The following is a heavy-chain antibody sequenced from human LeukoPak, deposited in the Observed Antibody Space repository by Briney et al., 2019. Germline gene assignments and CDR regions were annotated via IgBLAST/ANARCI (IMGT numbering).Heavy chain of an antibody. V-gene: IGHV3-53*04. CDR3: ARDLCSSTSCYSLNVGGMDV. CDR2: IYSGGST. J-gene: IGHJ6*02. D-gene: IGHD2-2*01. Sequence: PGGSLRPSCAASGFTVSSNYMSWVRQAPGKGLEWVSVIYSGGSTYYADSVKGRFTISRHNSKNTLYLQMNSLRAEDTAVYYCARDLCSSTSCYSLNVGGMDVWGQGTTVTVSS. CDR1: GFTVSSNY.